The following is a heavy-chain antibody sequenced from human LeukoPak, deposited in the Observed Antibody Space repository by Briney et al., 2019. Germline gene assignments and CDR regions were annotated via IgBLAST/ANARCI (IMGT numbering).Heavy chain of an antibody. D-gene: IGHD2-15*01. J-gene: IGHJ3*02. V-gene: IGHV3-23*01. CDR3: AKDIVVVSSGSNAFDI. CDR2: ISSSGSTT. CDR1: GFTFSSYA. Sequence: GGSLRLSCAASGFTFSSYAMNWVRQAPGKGLEWVSAISSSGSTTYYADSVKGRFTISRDNSKNTLYLQLNSLRAEDTSVYYCAKDIVVVSSGSNAFDIWGQGTMVTVSS.